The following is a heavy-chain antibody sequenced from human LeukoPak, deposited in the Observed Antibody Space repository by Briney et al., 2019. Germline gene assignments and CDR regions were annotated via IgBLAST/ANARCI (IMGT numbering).Heavy chain of an antibody. J-gene: IGHJ3*02. V-gene: IGHV4-39*07. D-gene: IGHD2-15*01. CDR2: IYYSGST. Sequence: SETLSLTCTVSGGSISSSSSYWGWIRQPPGKGLEWIGSIYYSGSTSYNPSLKSRVTISLDTSKNKFSLKLSSVTAADTAVYYCARDRGCSGGSCYSWKVDDAFDIWGQGTMVTVSS. CDR3: ARDRGCSGGSCYSWKVDDAFDI. CDR1: GGSISSSSSY.